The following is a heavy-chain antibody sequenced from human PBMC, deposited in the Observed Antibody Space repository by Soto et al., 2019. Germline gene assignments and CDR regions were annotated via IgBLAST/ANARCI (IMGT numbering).Heavy chain of an antibody. Sequence: SETLSLTCAVSGGSISSSNWWSWVRQPPGKGLEWIGEIYHSGSTNYNPSLKSRVTISVDKSKNQFSLKLSSVTAADTAVYYCARVCVNYYGSGSYYKSHYYGMDVWGQGTTVTVSS. V-gene: IGHV4-4*02. J-gene: IGHJ6*02. CDR2: IYHSGST. D-gene: IGHD3-10*01. CDR3: ARVCVNYYGSGSYYKSHYYGMDV. CDR1: GGSISSSNW.